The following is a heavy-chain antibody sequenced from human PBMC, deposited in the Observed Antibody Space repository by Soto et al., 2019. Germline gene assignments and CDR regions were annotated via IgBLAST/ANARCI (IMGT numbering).Heavy chain of an antibody. D-gene: IGHD1-1*01. CDR3: ARGTPAIATRWFDP. CDR1: GGSFSDSY. Sequence: QVQLQQWGAGLLKPSETLSLTCAVFGGSFSDSYWSWIRQSPGKGLEWIGEITSSGSTYYNPSLKSRVTISGDTSKNQFSLEVKSVTAADTAVYYCARGTPAIATRWFDPWGQGTLVTVSS. J-gene: IGHJ5*02. CDR2: ITSSGST. V-gene: IGHV4-34*02.